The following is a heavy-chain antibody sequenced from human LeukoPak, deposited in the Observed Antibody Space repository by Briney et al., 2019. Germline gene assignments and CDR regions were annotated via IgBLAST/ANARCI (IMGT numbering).Heavy chain of an antibody. CDR1: GGFISSGSYF. Sequence: SETLSLICSVCGGFISSGSYFWSWIRQSAAKGLEWIRRIYTSGSTNYNPSLKSRVTISVDTAKNQSSLKLRSVTAADTAVYYCARRSFVGIIVIPAGYWGQGTLVTVSS. CDR3: ARRSFVGIIVIPAGY. CDR2: IYTSGST. V-gene: IGHV4-61*02. D-gene: IGHD3-16*02. J-gene: IGHJ4*02.